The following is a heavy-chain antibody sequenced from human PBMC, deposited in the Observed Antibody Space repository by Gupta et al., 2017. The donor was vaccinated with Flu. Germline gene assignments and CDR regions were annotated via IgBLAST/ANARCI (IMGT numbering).Heavy chain of an antibody. CDR1: GATFNTYS. CDR2: IITIFGVA. D-gene: IGHD2-15*01. Sequence: SGATFNTYSISWVRQSPGQGLEWMGGIITIFGVANHGQKFQGRVTITADESTTTAYMELHSLRSEDTAVYNCVRGNVAVVAAVPGDQGAYTDGLDLWGQGIRVTVS. V-gene: IGHV1-69*01. J-gene: IGHJ6*02. CDR3: VRGNVAVVAAVPGDQGAYTDGLDL.